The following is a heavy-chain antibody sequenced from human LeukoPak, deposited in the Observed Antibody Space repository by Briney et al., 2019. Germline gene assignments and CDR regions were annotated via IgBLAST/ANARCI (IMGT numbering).Heavy chain of an antibody. J-gene: IGHJ4*02. V-gene: IGHV3-23*01. CDR1: GFTFDDYA. D-gene: IGHD5-18*01. CDR2: ISGSGGST. Sequence: PGGSLRLSCAASGFTFDDYAMHWVRQAPGKGLEWVSAISGSGGSTYYADSVKGRFTISRDNSKNTLYLQMNSLRAEDTAVYYCATPRGGYSYGYPFDYWGQGTLVTVSS. CDR3: ATPRGGYSYGYPFDY.